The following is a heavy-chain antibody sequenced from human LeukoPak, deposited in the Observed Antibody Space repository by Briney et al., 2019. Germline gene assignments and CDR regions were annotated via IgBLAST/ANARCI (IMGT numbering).Heavy chain of an antibody. CDR3: ARTIPGGGGTYFDY. CDR2: IIPILDIA. CDR1: GGTFSSYP. J-gene: IGHJ4*02. V-gene: IGHV1-69*02. D-gene: IGHD2-15*01. Sequence: GASVKVSCKASGGTFSSYPISWVRQAPRQGLEWMGRIIPILDIANYAQKFQGRVTISADKSTSTAYMELSSLRSEDTAVYYCARTIPGGGGTYFDYWGQGTLVTVSS.